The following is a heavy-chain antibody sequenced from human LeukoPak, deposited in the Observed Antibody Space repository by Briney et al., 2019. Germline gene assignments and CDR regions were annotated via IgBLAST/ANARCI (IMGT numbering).Heavy chain of an antibody. V-gene: IGHV1-69*13. CDR1: GGTFSSYA. D-gene: IGHD2-2*01. Sequence: SVKVSCMASGGTFSSYAISWVRQAPGQGLEWMGGIIPIFGTANYAQKFQGRVTITADESTSTAYMELSSLRSEDTAVYYCAREEVVVVPAATNWFDPWGQGTLVTVSS. J-gene: IGHJ5*02. CDR3: AREEVVVVPAATNWFDP. CDR2: IIPIFGTA.